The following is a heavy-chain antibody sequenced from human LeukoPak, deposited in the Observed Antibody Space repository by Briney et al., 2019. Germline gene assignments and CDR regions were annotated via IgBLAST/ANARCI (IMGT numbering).Heavy chain of an antibody. Sequence: SETLSLTCTVSGGSISSYYWGWVRQPPGKGLEWIGYIYYSGSTTYNPSLKSRVTVSVDTSKNQFSLNLNSVTAADTAVYYCARARGRGLYYFDYWGQGTLVTVSS. D-gene: IGHD3-16*01. J-gene: IGHJ4*02. CDR3: ARARGRGLYYFDY. CDR2: IYYSGST. CDR1: GGSISSYY. V-gene: IGHV4-59*08.